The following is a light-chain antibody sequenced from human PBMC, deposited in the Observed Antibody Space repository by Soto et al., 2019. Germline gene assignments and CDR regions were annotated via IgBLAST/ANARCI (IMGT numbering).Light chain of an antibody. CDR2: GAS. CDR3: QQRSSWPLT. V-gene: IGKV3-11*01. J-gene: IGKJ4*02. CDR1: QSVSSY. Sequence: IVMTQSPATLSVSPGERVTLSCRASQSVSSYLAWYQQKPGQAPRLLIDGASNRATGIPARFSGSGSGTDFTLTISSLEPEDFAVYFCQQRSSWPLTFGGGTKVDIK.